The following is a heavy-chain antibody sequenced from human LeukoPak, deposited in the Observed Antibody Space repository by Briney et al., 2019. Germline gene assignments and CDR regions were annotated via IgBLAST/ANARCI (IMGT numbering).Heavy chain of an antibody. V-gene: IGHV4-39*07. Sequence: PSETLSLTCIVSGGSINSSSTYYWGWVRQPPGKGLEWIGSIFYSGSTYYNPSLKSRVTISLDTSKNQCSLKLSSVTAADTAVYYCVRGRGYSYAFDPWGQGTLVTVSS. D-gene: IGHD5-18*01. CDR2: IFYSGST. CDR3: VRGRGYSYAFDP. J-gene: IGHJ5*02. CDR1: GGSINSSSTYY.